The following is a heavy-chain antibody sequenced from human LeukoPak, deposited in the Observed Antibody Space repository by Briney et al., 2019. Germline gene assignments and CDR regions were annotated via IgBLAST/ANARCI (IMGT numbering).Heavy chain of an antibody. CDR1: GYTFTSYG. Sequence: ASVKVSCKASGYTFTSYGISWVRQAPGQGLEWMGWISAYNGNTNYAQKFQGRVTMTRDTSISTAYMELSRLRSDDTAVYYCASHTGRARAFDIWGQGTMVTVSS. CDR2: ISAYNGNT. V-gene: IGHV1-18*01. J-gene: IGHJ3*02. CDR3: ASHTGRARAFDI.